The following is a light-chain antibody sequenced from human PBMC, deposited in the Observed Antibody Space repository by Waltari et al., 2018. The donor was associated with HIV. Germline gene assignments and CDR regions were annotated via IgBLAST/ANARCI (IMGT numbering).Light chain of an antibody. J-gene: IGKJ1*01. Sequence: DIQMTQSPSTLSASVGDRVTISCRASQTISSWLAWYQQKPGKAPNLLIYKASSLESGVPSRFLGSGSGTEFTLIISSLQPDDFATYYCQQYNSYWTFGQGTKVEIK. CDR3: QQYNSYWT. CDR2: KAS. CDR1: QTISSW. V-gene: IGKV1-5*03.